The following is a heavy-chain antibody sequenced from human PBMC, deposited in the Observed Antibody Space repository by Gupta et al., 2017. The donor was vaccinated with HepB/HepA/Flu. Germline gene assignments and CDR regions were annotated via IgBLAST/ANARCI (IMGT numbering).Heavy chain of an antibody. J-gene: IGHJ6*03. CDR3: ARDMGSVWGSYRRRGYYYYYMDV. CDR1: GYTFTGYY. CDR2: INPNSGGT. D-gene: IGHD3-16*02. Sequence: QVQLVQSGAEVKKPGASVKVSCKASGYTFTGYYMHWVRQAPGQGLEWMGWINPNSGGTNYAQKFQGRVTRTRDTSISTAYMELSRLRSDDTAVYYCARDMGSVWGSYRRRGYYYYYMDVGGKGTTVTVSS. V-gene: IGHV1-2*02.